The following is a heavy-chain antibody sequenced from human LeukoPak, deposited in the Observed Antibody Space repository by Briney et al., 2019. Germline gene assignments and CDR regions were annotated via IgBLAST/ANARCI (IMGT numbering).Heavy chain of an antibody. D-gene: IGHD6-19*01. CDR3: ARGPQGRKQWLVTSYFDY. Sequence: SETLSLTCAVYGGSFSGYYWSWIRQPPGKGLEWIGEINHSGSTNYNASLKSRVTISVDTSKNQFSLKLSSVTAADTAVYYCARGPQGRKQWLVTSYFDYWGQGTLVTVSS. V-gene: IGHV4-34*01. CDR1: GGSFSGYY. J-gene: IGHJ4*02. CDR2: INHSGST.